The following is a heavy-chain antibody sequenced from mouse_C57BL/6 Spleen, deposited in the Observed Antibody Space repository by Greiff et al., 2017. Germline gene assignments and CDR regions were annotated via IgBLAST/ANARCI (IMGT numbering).Heavy chain of an antibody. Sequence: QVQLQQPGAELVKPGASVKLSCKASGYTFTSYWMPWVKQRPGQGLEWIGKIHPGSGSTNYNEKFKSKATLTVDTSSSTAYMQLSSLTSEDSAVYYCARAESTNVTSDYFDYWGQGTTLTVSS. D-gene: IGHD2-2*01. CDR3: ARAESTNVTSDYFDY. J-gene: IGHJ2*01. CDR2: IHPGSGST. CDR1: GYTFTSYW. V-gene: IGHV1-55*01.